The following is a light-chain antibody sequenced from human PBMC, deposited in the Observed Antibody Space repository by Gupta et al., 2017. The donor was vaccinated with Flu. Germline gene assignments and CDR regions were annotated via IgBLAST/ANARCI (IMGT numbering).Light chain of an antibody. CDR1: QSISSY. V-gene: IGKV1-39*01. CDR3: QQSYRTPRS. Sequence: DIQLTQSPSSLSASVGDRVTITCRASQSISSYLNWYQQKPGKAPKLLIYAASSLQSGVPSRFSGSGSGTDFTLTISSLQPEDCSTYSCQQSYRTPRSCGQGTKLEIK. CDR2: AAS. J-gene: IGKJ2*03.